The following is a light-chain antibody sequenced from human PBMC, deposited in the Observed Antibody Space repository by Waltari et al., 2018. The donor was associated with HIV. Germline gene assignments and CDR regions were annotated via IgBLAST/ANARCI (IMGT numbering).Light chain of an antibody. V-gene: IGKV4-1*01. CDR2: WAS. CDR3: QQYYNTPLT. CDR1: QRILYSSNNKNY. J-gene: IGKJ4*01. Sequence: DIVITHSPDSLTVSLGERAPITFKSSQRILYSSNNKNYVTWYQQKPGQPPKLLIYWASTRDSGVRDRFSGRGSGTNFTLTISSLQAEDVAVYYCQQYYNTPLTFGGGTKVEIK.